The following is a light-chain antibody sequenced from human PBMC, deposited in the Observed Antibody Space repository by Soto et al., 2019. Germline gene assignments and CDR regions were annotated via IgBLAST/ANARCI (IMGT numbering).Light chain of an antibody. CDR2: DDS. J-gene: IGLJ1*01. V-gene: IGLV3-21*02. CDR3: QVWESSSDQYV. Sequence: SYELTQPPSVSVAPGQAARITCGGDNIDSKSVHWYQQKPGQAPVLVVYDDSDRPSGIPERFSGSNSGNTATLTTSRVEAGDEADYYCQVWESSSDQYVFGTGTKSPS. CDR1: NIDSKS.